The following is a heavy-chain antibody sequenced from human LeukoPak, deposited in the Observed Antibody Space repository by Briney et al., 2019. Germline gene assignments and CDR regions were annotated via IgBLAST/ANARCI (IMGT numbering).Heavy chain of an antibody. J-gene: IGHJ6*03. D-gene: IGHD3-3*01. CDR2: ISSSGSTI. CDR3: ARAGLTYYDFWSGYPYYMDV. CDR1: GFTFSDYY. Sequence: GGSLRLSCAASGFTFSDYYTSWIRQAPGKGLEWVSYISSSGSTIYYADSVKGRFTISRDNAKNSLYLQMNSLRAEDTAVYYCARAGLTYYDFWSGYPYYMDVWGKGTTVTVSS. V-gene: IGHV3-11*04.